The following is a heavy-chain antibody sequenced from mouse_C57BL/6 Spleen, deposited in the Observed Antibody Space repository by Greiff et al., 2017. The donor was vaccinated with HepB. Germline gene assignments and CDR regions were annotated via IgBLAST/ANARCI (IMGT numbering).Heavy chain of an antibody. CDR2: ILPGSGST. CDR3: ARGITTRFAY. V-gene: IGHV1-9*01. J-gene: IGHJ3*01. CDR1: GYTFTGYW. D-gene: IGHD1-1*01. Sequence: QVQLKESGAELMKPGASVKLSCKATGYTFTGYWIEWVKQRPGHGLEWIGEILPGSGSTNYNEKFKSKATLTVDTSSSTAYMQLSSLTSEDSAVYYCARGITTRFAYWGQGTLVTVSA.